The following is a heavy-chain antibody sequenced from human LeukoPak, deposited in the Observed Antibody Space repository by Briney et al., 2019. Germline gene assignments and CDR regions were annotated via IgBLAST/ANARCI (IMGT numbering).Heavy chain of an antibody. J-gene: IGHJ4*02. D-gene: IGHD3-10*01. CDR2: IYSGGTT. CDR1: GFTVSSNY. V-gene: IGHV3-66*01. CDR3: ARYSYNSGRSLGN. Sequence: PGGSLRLSCAASGFTVSSNYMSWVRQAPGKGLEWVSVIYSGGTTYYADSVKGRFTISRDNSKNTLHLQMNSLRDEDSAVYYCARYSYNSGRSLGNWGQGTLVTVSS.